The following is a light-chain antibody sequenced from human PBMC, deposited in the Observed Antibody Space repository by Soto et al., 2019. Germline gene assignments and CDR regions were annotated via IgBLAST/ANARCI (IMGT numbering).Light chain of an antibody. CDR1: QGISSY. CDR2: AAS. CDR3: QQLFDSPIT. V-gene: IGKV1-9*01. Sequence: DGQLTHSPCFLSACVGDRFAITCLASQGISSYLAWYQQKPGKAPKLLIYAASTLQSGVPSRFSGSGSGTEFTLTISSLQPEDFATYYCQQLFDSPITFGQGTRLEIK. J-gene: IGKJ5*01.